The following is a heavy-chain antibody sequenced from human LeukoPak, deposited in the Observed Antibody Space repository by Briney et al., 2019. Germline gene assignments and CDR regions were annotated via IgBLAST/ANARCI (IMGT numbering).Heavy chain of an antibody. J-gene: IGHJ6*02. Sequence: ASVKVSCKASGYTFTSYYMHWVRQAPGQGLEWMGIINPSGGSTSYAQKFQGRVTMTRDTSTSTVYMELSSLRSEDTAVYYCARDCTFGVVITGGYYYYGMDVWGQGTTVTVSS. CDR1: GYTFTSYY. D-gene: IGHD3-3*01. CDR2: INPSGGST. CDR3: ARDCTFGVVITGGYYYYGMDV. V-gene: IGHV1-46*01.